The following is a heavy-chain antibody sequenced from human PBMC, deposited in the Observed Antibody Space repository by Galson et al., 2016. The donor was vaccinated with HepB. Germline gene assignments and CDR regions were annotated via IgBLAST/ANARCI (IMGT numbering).Heavy chain of an antibody. CDR3: ARGRHSNYHDSSGYYPY. CDR1: GFTFSAYD. V-gene: IGHV3-13*04. D-gene: IGHD3-22*01. Sequence: CLRLSCAASGFTFSAYDMHWVRQPTGKGLEWVSGIGTLADTYYADSVKGRFTISRENANTFFYLQMNSLRVEDTAVYYCARGRHSNYHDSSGYYPYWGQGILVTVSS. J-gene: IGHJ4*02. CDR2: IGTLADT.